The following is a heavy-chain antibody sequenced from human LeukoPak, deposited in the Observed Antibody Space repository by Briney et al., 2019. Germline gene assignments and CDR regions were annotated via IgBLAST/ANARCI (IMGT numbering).Heavy chain of an antibody. CDR1: GFTFSSYG. J-gene: IGHJ6*03. CDR3: ASRGAAGGYMDV. V-gene: IGHV3-30*02. D-gene: IGHD6-13*01. Sequence: GGSLRLSCAASGFTFSSYGMHWVRQAPGKGLEWVAVIWYDGSNKYNADSVKGRFTISRDNSKNTLYLQMNGLRAEDTAVYYCASRGAAGGYMDVWGKGTTVTVSS. CDR2: IWYDGSNK.